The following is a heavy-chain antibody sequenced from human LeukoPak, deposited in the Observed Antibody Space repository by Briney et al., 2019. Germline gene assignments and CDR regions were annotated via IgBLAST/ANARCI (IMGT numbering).Heavy chain of an antibody. V-gene: IGHV3-21*01. Sequence: GGSLRLSCAASGFTFSYYTMSWVRQAPGKGLEWVSSISSSGSSIYYADSVKGRFTISRDNAKNSLYLQMSSLRDEDTAVYCCARDDVAWNDVHWFDPWGQGTLVTVSS. J-gene: IGHJ5*02. CDR1: GFTFSYYT. CDR3: ARDDVAWNDVHWFDP. CDR2: ISSSGSSI. D-gene: IGHD1-1*01.